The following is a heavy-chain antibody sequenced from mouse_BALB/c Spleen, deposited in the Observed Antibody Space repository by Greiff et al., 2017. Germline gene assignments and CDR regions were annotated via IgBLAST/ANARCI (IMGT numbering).Heavy chain of an antibody. J-gene: IGHJ3*01. V-gene: IGHV14-3*02. D-gene: IGHD2-4*01. CDR2: IDPANGNT. Sequence: VQLQQSGAELVKPGASVKLSCTASGFNIKDTYMHWVKQRPEQGLEWIGRIDPANGNTKYDPKFQGKATITADTSSNTAYLQLSSLTSEDTAVYYCAGGYGITTGFAYWGQGTLVTVSA. CDR3: AGGYGITTGFAY. CDR1: GFNIKDTY.